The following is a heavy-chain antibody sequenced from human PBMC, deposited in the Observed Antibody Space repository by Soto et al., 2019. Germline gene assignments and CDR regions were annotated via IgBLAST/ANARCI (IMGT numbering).Heavy chain of an antibody. D-gene: IGHD3-9*01. Sequence: ASVKVSCKASGYTFTSYDINWVRQATGQGLEWMGWMNPNSGNTGYAQKFQGRVTMTRNTSISTAYMELSSLRSEDTAVYYCARGSIDILTGYYNYYYMDVWGKGTTVTVSS. CDR3: ARGSIDILTGYYNYYYMDV. CDR1: GYTFTSYD. J-gene: IGHJ6*03. CDR2: MNPNSGNT. V-gene: IGHV1-8*01.